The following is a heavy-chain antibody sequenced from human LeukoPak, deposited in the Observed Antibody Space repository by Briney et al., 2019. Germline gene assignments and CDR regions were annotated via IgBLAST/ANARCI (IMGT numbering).Heavy chain of an antibody. V-gene: IGHV3-7*01. CDR2: IKQDGSEK. CDR3: ARQPKNYYYYYMDV. CDR1: GFTFSSYW. J-gene: IGHJ6*03. Sequence: PGGSLRLSCAASGFTFSSYWMSWVRQAPGKGREWVANIKQDGSEKYYVDSVKGRFTISRENAKNSLYLQMNSLRAEDPAVYYCARQPKNYYYYYMDVWGKGTTVTVSS.